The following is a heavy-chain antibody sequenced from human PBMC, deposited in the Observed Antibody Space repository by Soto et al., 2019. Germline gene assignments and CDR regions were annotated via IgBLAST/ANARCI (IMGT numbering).Heavy chain of an antibody. Sequence: VGSLIPCCAASGFTFSSYAMSWVLQAPGNGLEWVSAISGSGGSTYYADSVKCRFTISRDNSKNTLYLQMNSLRAEDTAVYYCATRNVDTAMVGIYYYYGMDVWGQGTTVTVSS. D-gene: IGHD5-18*01. CDR1: GFTFSSYA. CDR2: ISGSGGST. J-gene: IGHJ6*02. V-gene: IGHV3-23*01. CDR3: ATRNVDTAMVGIYYYYGMDV.